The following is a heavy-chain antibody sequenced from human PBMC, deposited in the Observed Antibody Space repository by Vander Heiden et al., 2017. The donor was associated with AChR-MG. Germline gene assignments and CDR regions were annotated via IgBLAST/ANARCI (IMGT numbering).Heavy chain of an antibody. D-gene: IGHD3-10*01. CDR2: IIPIFGTA. Sequence: QAQLVQTGAEVKKPGSSVKVSCKAYGGTFRSYAISWVRQAPGQGLEWMGGIIPIFGTANYAQKFQGRVTITADESTSTAYMELSSLRSEDTAVYYCARESYYGSGSYNYWGQGTLVTVSS. CDR3: ARESYYGSGSYNY. J-gene: IGHJ4*02. V-gene: IGHV1-69*01. CDR1: GGTFRSYA.